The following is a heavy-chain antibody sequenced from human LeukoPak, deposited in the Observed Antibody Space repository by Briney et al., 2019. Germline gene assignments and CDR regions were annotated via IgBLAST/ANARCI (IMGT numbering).Heavy chain of an antibody. CDR3: ARETGLRWLRRENAFDI. V-gene: IGHV3-21*01. CDR1: GFTFSSYS. Sequence: GGSLRLSCAASGFTFSSYSMNWVRQAPGKGLEWVSSTSSSSGYIYYADSVKGRFTISRDNAKNSLYLQMNSLRAEDTAEYYCARETGLRWLRRENAFDIWGQGTMVTVSS. J-gene: IGHJ3*02. CDR2: TSSSSGYI. D-gene: IGHD5-12*01.